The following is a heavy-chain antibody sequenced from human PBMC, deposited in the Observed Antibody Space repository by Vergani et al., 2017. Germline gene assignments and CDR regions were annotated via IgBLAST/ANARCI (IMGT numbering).Heavy chain of an antibody. CDR3: ARDRSSSPAYYFDY. D-gene: IGHD6-6*01. CDR2: INPNSGGT. Sequence: QVQLVQSGAEVKKPGASVKVSCKASGYTFTGYYMPWVRQAPGQGLEWMGWINPNSGGTNYAQKFQGRVTMTRDTSISTACMELSRLRSDDTAVYYCARDRSSSPAYYFDYWGQGTLVTVSS. CDR1: GYTFTGYY. V-gene: IGHV1-2*02. J-gene: IGHJ4*02.